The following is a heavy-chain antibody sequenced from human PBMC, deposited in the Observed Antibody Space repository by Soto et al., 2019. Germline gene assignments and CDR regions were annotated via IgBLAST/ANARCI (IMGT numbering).Heavy chain of an antibody. J-gene: IGHJ5*02. CDR3: ARGYDEYSSSSSWFDP. Sequence: QVQLVQSGAEVQKPGSSVKVSCKASGGTFSSYAISWVRQAPGQGLEWMGGIIPIFGTANYAQKFQGRVTITADESTSTAYMELSSLRSEDTAVYYCARGYDEYSSSSSWFDPWGQGTLVTVSS. D-gene: IGHD6-6*01. V-gene: IGHV1-69*01. CDR2: IIPIFGTA. CDR1: GGTFSSYA.